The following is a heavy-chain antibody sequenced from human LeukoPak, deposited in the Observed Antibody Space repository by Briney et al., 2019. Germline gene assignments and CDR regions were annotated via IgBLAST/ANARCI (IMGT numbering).Heavy chain of an antibody. V-gene: IGHV3-23*01. CDR3: AKDLSPGPD. CDR2: IIGGGGTT. J-gene: IGHJ4*02. Sequence: GGSLRLSCAASGFTFSSYSMSWVRQAPGKGLEWVSAIIGGGGTTYYADSVKGRFTISRDNSKNTLFLQMSSLRTDDTAAYYCAKDLSPGPDWGQGTLVTVSS. CDR1: GFTFSSYS.